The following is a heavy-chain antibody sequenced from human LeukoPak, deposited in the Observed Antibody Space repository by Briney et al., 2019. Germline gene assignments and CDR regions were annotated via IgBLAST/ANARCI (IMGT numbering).Heavy chain of an antibody. CDR3: VKDRVHDSSNYYGYGY. J-gene: IGHJ4*02. CDR2: ISSNGGRT. V-gene: IGHV3-64D*09. D-gene: IGHD3-22*01. CDR1: GFIFSSFG. Sequence: PGGSLSLSCSASGFIFSSFGWHWVRQAPGKGLEYVSAISSNGGRTYYADSVKGRFTISRDNSKNTLYLQMSSLRAEDTAVYYCVKDRVHDSSNYYGYGYWGQGTLVTVSS.